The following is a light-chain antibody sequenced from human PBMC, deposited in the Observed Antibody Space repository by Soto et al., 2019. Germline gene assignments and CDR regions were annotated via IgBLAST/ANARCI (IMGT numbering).Light chain of an antibody. V-gene: IGKV3-15*01. CDR1: QSVDSS. J-gene: IGKJ1*01. Sequence: ELVLTQSPGTLSLSPGERATLSCRASQSVDSSLAWYQQKPGQAPRLLIYGASTRATGISARFSGSGSGTEFTLTISSLQSEDFGVYYCQQYNNWWTFGQGTKVDIK. CDR2: GAS. CDR3: QQYNNWWT.